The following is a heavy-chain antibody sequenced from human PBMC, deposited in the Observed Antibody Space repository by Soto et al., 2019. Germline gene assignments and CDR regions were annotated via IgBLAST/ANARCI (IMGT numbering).Heavy chain of an antibody. CDR3: ARGLEATTFDY. CDR2: IYYSGGT. Sequence: QVQLQESGPGLVKPSQTLSLTCTVSGGSISTGGYYWSWIRQHPGKGLEWIGYIYYSGGTYYTPSLKSRVTISVDTSKNQFSLKLSSVTAADTAVYYCARGLEATTFDYWGQGTLVTVSS. V-gene: IGHV4-31*03. J-gene: IGHJ4*02. CDR1: GGSISTGGYY. D-gene: IGHD1-26*01.